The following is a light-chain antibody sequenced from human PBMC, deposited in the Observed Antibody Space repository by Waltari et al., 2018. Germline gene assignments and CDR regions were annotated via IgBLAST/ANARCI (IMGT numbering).Light chain of an antibody. Sequence: DIQMTQSPSSLSASVGDRVTITCRASQSIGYYLNWYQQKAGRAPKLLIHTTSSLPSGAPSRFSGSGSGTDFTLTISSLQPEDSATYYCQQSYGLPWTFGQGTKVEVK. CDR2: TTS. CDR1: QSIGYY. CDR3: QQSYGLPWT. J-gene: IGKJ1*01. V-gene: IGKV1-39*01.